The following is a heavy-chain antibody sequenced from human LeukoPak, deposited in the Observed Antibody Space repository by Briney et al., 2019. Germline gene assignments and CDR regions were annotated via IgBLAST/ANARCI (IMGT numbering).Heavy chain of an antibody. CDR3: AKSSIMFAAGRLGSIDF. D-gene: IGHD1-26*01. CDR1: GFAFNDFA. J-gene: IGHJ4*02. CDR2: IWRDGSHR. V-gene: IGHV3-33*06. Sequence: GFLSLSCAASGFAFNDFAMYWVRPAPGKGLDWVAVIWRDGSHRYYAHSIKGRFTISRDNSKNTLYLQMSSLRAEDTAVYYCAKSSIMFAAGRLGSIDFWGQGTLVTVSS.